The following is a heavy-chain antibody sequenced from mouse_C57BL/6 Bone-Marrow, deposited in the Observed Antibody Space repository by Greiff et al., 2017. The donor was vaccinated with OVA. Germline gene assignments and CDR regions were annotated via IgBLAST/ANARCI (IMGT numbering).Heavy chain of an antibody. J-gene: IGHJ3*01. CDR3: ARSARAWFAY. CDR1: GYTFTSYW. CDR2: IDPSDSYT. V-gene: IGHV1-69*01. Sequence: QVQLQQPGAELVMPGASVKLSCKASGYTFTSYWMHWVKQRPGQGLEWIGEIDPSDSYTNYNQKFKGKSTLTVDKSSSTAYMQLSSLTSEDSAVYYCARSARAWFAYWGQGTVVTVSA.